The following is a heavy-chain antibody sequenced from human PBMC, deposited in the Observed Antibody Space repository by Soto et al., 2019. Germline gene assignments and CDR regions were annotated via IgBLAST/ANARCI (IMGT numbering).Heavy chain of an antibody. Sequence: GGSLRLSCAASGFTFSSYGMRWVRQAPGKGLEWVAVISYDGSNKYYADSVKGRFTISRDNSKNTLYLQMNSLRAEDTAVYYCAKDGGQQLVLNWFDPWGQGTLVTVSS. J-gene: IGHJ5*02. D-gene: IGHD6-13*01. CDR2: ISYDGSNK. V-gene: IGHV3-30*18. CDR1: GFTFSSYG. CDR3: AKDGGQQLVLNWFDP.